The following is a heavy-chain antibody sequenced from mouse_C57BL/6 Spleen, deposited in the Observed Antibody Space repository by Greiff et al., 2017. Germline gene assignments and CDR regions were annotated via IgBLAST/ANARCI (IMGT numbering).Heavy chain of an antibody. D-gene: IGHD2-3*01. CDR1: GYTFTSYW. Sequence: VQLQQPGTELVKPGASVKLSCKASGYTFTSYWMPWVKQRPGQGLEWIGNISPSNGCTNYNEKFKSKATLPVDKSSSTAYMQLSSLTSEDSAVYYCIYDGYYGWFAYWGKGTLVTVAA. CDR3: IYDGYYGWFAY. CDR2: ISPSNGCT. V-gene: IGHV1-53*01. J-gene: IGHJ3*01.